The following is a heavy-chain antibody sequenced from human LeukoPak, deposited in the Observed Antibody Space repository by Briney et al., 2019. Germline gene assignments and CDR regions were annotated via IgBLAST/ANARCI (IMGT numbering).Heavy chain of an antibody. D-gene: IGHD2-21*02. CDR2: IYHSGST. V-gene: IGHV4-38-2*02. Sequence: SETLSLTCTVSGYSISSGYYWGWIRQPPGKGLEWIGSIYHSGSTYYNPSLKSRVTISVDTSKNQFSLKLSSVTAADTAVYYCARAYCGGDCYSDGYYYYMDVWGKGTTVTVSS. J-gene: IGHJ6*03. CDR3: ARAYCGGDCYSDGYYYYMDV. CDR1: GYSISSGYY.